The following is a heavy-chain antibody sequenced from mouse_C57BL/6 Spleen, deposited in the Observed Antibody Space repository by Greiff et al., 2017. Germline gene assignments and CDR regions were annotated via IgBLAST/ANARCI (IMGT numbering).Heavy chain of an antibody. Sequence: QVQLQQPGAELVRPGSSVKLSCKASGYTFTSYWMHWVKQRPIQGLEWIGNIDPSDSGTHNNKKFKDKAMLTVDKSSSAAYMQLSSLTSEDSAVYYCARVYDYDGFAYWGQGTLVTVSA. CDR3: ARVYDYDGFAY. CDR1: GYTFTSYW. D-gene: IGHD2-4*01. J-gene: IGHJ3*01. CDR2: IDPSDSGT. V-gene: IGHV1-52*01.